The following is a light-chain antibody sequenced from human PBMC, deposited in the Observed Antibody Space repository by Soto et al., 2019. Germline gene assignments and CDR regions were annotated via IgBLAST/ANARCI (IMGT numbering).Light chain of an antibody. V-gene: IGKV1-9*01. J-gene: IGKJ5*01. CDR2: GAS. CDR3: QQLNSYPIT. Sequence: DIQLTQSPSFLSASVEDRVTITCRASQGINSYLGWYQQKPGIAPKLLIYGASSLQSGVPSRFSGSGSGTEFALTISSLQPEDFATYYCQQLNSYPITFGQGTRLEIK. CDR1: QGINSY.